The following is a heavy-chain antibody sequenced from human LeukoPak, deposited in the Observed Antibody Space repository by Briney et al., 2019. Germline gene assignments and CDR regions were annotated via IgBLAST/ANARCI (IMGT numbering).Heavy chain of an antibody. V-gene: IGHV1-2*02. CDR2: INPNSGGT. D-gene: IGHD3-10*01. CDR1: GYTFTGYY. Sequence: ASVTVSCKSSGYTFTGYYMHWVRQAPGQGLEWMGWINPNSGGTNYAQKFQGRVTMTRDTSISTAYMELSRLRSDDTAVYYCARVGVVRGVLDYWGQGTLVTVSS. CDR3: ARVGVVRGVLDY. J-gene: IGHJ4*02.